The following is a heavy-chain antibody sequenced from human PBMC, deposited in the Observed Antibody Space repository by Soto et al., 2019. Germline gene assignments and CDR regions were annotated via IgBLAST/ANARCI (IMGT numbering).Heavy chain of an antibody. J-gene: IGHJ4*02. D-gene: IGHD2-2*02. CDR3: ARDREGGCFTTSCYIDY. Sequence: QPGGSLRLSCAASRFTFRNYGMHWVRQAPGRGLEWVAVIWYDGSNKYYADSVKGRFAISRDNSKNTLYLQMNSLRAEDTAVYYCARDREGGCFTTSCYIDYWGQGTLVTVSS. CDR1: RFTFRNYG. CDR2: IWYDGSNK. V-gene: IGHV3-33*01.